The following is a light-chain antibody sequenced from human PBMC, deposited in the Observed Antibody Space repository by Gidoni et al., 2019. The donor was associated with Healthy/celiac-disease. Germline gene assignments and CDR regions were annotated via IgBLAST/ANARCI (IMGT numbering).Light chain of an antibody. CDR3: QSYDSSLSGLV. CDR1: SSNIGAGYD. J-gene: IGLJ2*01. CDR2: GNS. V-gene: IGLV1-40*01. Sequence: QPVLTQPPSVSGAPGPRVTISCTGSSSNIGAGYDVHWYQQLPGTAPKLLIYGNSNRPSGVPDRFSGSKSGTSASLAITGLQAEDEADYYCQSYDSSLSGLVFGGGTKLTVL.